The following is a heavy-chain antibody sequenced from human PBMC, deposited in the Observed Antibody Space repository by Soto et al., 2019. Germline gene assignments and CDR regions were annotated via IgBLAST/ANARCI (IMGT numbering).Heavy chain of an antibody. CDR3: AQGTSRSTALVLDI. Sequence: GGSLRLSCAASGFTFSSYAMNWVRHAPGKGLEWVSAISGSGGSTYYADSVKGRFTISRDSSKNTVYLQMNSLRAEDTAVYYCAQGTSRSTALVLDIWGEGTMVTVSS. CDR2: ISGSGGST. V-gene: IGHV3-23*01. CDR1: GFTFSSYA. J-gene: IGHJ3*02.